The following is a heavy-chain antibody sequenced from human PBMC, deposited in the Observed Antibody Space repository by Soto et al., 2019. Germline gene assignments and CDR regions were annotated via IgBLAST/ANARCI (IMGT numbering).Heavy chain of an antibody. J-gene: IGHJ5*02. D-gene: IGHD4-4*01. CDR3: ATADYSSSGVS. Sequence: ASETLSLTCTVSGGSISSGDNSWSWIRQPPGKGLEWIGFSYHSVSTFYNPSLKSRVTISADTSKNQFSLKLSSVTAADSAVYYCATADYSSSGVSWGQGLLVTVSS. CDR2: SYHSVST. V-gene: IGHV4-30-4*01. CDR1: GGSISSGDNS.